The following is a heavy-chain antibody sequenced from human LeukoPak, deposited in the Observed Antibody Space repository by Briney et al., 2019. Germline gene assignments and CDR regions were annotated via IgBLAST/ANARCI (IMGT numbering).Heavy chain of an antibody. CDR2: IIPIFGTA. D-gene: IGHD3-9*01. V-gene: IGHV1-69*05. CDR3: AAYYDILTGYYNGEFDY. J-gene: IGHJ4*02. CDR1: GGTFSSYA. Sequence: ASVKVSCKASGGTFSSYAISWVRQAPGQGLEWMGGIIPIFGTANYAQKFQGRVTITTDESTSTAYMELSSLRSEDTAVYYCAAYYDILTGYYNGEFDYWGQGALVTVSS.